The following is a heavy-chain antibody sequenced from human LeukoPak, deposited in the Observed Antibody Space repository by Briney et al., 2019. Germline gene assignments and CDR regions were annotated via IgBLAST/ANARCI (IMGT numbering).Heavy chain of an antibody. V-gene: IGHV1-58*02. CDR2: IIVGSGKT. CDR1: GFTFINSA. Sequence: SVKVSCKASGFTFINSAIQWVRQARGQRLEWIGWIIVGSGKTHYAQNLQERITITRDMSTNTAYMELSSLRSEDTAVYYCAAELYSGSYGRCCSFAFWGQGTQVTVSS. J-gene: IGHJ4*02. D-gene: IGHD1-26*01. CDR3: AAELYSGSYGRCCSFAF.